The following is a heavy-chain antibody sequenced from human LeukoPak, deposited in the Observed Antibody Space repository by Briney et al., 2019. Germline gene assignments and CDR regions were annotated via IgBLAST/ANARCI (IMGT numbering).Heavy chain of an antibody. D-gene: IGHD3-22*01. J-gene: IGHJ4*02. V-gene: IGHV3-48*01. CDR3: ARAYYDSSGYHYFDY. CDR2: ISSSSSTI. CDR1: GFTFSSYS. Sequence: GGSLRLSCAASGFTFSSYSMNWVRQAPGKGLEWVSYISSSSSTIYYADSVKGRSTISRDNAKNSLYLQMNSLRAEDTAVYYCARAYYDSSGYHYFDYWGQGTLVTVSS.